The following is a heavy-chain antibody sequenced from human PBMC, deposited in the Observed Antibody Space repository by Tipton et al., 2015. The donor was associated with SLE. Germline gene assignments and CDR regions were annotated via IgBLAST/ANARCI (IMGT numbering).Heavy chain of an antibody. CDR2: INHSGST. V-gene: IGHV4-34*01. CDR3: ARGWGQDYYLDAFDI. Sequence: TLSLTCAVYGGSFSGYYWSWIRQPPGKGLEWIGEINHSGSTNYNPSLKSRVTISVDTSKNQFSLKLSSVTAADTAVYYCARGWGQDYYLDAFDIWGQGTMVTVSS. D-gene: IGHD3-10*01. J-gene: IGHJ3*02. CDR1: GGSFSGYY.